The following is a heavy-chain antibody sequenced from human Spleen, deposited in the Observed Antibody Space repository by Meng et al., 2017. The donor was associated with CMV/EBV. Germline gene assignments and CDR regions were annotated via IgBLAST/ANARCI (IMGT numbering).Heavy chain of an antibody. J-gene: IGHJ4*02. CDR1: GGSISSGDYY. CDR2: IYYSGST. D-gene: IGHD3-22*01. V-gene: IGHV4-30-4*08. Sequence: VPLPAPGPGLGKPPPTPSLTCTVSGGSISSGDYYWSWIRQPPGKGLEWIGYIYYSGSTYYNPSLKSRVTISVDTSKNQFSLKLSSVTAADTAVYYCASYYDSSGYEDYWGQGTLVTVSS. CDR3: ASYYDSSGYEDY.